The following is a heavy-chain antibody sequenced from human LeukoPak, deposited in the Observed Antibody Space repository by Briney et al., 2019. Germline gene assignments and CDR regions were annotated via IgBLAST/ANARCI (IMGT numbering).Heavy chain of an antibody. CDR2: IIPIFGTA. Sequence: SVKVSCKASGGTFISYGISWVRQAPGQGLEWMGGIIPIFGTANYAQKFQGRVTITADESTSTAYMELSSLTSEDTAVYYCAREVGATSDAFDIWGQGTMVTVSS. J-gene: IGHJ3*02. V-gene: IGHV1-69*13. CDR3: AREVGATSDAFDI. D-gene: IGHD1-26*01. CDR1: GGTFISYG.